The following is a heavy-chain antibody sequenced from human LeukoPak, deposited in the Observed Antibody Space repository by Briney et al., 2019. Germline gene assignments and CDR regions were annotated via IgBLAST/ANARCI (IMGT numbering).Heavy chain of an antibody. D-gene: IGHD1-1*01. CDR3: ARLDWNDRFFDY. Sequence: GGSLRLSCAASGFTFSSYSMNWVRQAPGKGLEWVSSISSSSSYIYYADSVKGRFTISRDNAKNSLYLQMNSLRAEDTAVYYCARLDWNDRFFDYWGQGTLVTVSS. V-gene: IGHV3-21*01. J-gene: IGHJ4*02. CDR1: GFTFSSYS. CDR2: ISSSSSYI.